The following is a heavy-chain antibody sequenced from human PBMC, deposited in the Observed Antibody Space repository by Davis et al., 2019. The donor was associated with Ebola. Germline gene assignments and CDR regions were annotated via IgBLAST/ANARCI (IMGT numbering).Heavy chain of an antibody. CDR3: ARAGGSTTLTAPSMDV. V-gene: IGHV3-30-3*01. CDR2: ISYDGSNK. Sequence: GGSLTLSCAASGFTFSSYAMHWVRQAPGKGLEWVAVISYDGSNKYYADSVKGRFTISRDNSKNTLYLQMNSRRAEDTAVYYCARAGGSTTLTAPSMDVWGQGTTVTVSS. J-gene: IGHJ6*02. CDR1: GFTFSSYA. D-gene: IGHD2-21*02.